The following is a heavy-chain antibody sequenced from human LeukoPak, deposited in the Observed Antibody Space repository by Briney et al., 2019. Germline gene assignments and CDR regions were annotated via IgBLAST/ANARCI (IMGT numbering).Heavy chain of an antibody. CDR1: GFTFSDYY. D-gene: IGHD6-13*01. J-gene: IGHJ4*02. CDR3: AREDGYSSSWYSDY. V-gene: IGHV3-11*05. Sequence: KPGGSLRLSCASSGFTFSDYYMSWIRQAPGKGLEWVSDISSTSIYTNYADSVKRRFTISRDNAKNSLYLQMNSLRAEDTAVYYCAREDGYSSSWYSDYWGQGTLVTVSS. CDR2: ISSTSIYT.